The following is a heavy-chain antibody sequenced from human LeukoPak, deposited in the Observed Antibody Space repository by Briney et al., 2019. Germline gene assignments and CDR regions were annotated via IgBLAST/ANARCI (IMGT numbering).Heavy chain of an antibody. D-gene: IGHD1-26*01. V-gene: IGHV3-15*01. J-gene: IGHJ3*02. Sequence: GGSLRLSCAASGFTFSNTWMSWVSQAPGKGLEWVGRIKTKTDGGTTDYAAPVKGRFTISRDDSKNTLYLLMNSLKTEDTAVYYCTTEVLEGASDGTFHIWGQGTMVTVSS. CDR2: IKTKTDGGTT. CDR1: GFTFSNTW. CDR3: TTEVLEGASDGTFHI.